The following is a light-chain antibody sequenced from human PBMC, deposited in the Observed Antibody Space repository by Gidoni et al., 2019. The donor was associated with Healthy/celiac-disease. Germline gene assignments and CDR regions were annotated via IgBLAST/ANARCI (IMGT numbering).Light chain of an antibody. CDR1: SSDVGGYNY. CDR3: CSYAGSSPYV. Sequence: QSALTQPRSVSGSPGQSVTISCTGTSSDVGGYNYVSWYQQHPGKAPNLMIYDVSKRPSGVPDRFSGSKSGNTASLTISGLQAEDEADYYCCSYAGSSPYVFGTGTKVTVL. J-gene: IGLJ1*01. V-gene: IGLV2-11*01. CDR2: DVS.